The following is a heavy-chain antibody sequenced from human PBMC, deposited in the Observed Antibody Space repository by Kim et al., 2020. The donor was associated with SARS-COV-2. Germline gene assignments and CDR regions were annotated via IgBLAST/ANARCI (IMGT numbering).Heavy chain of an antibody. CDR1: GFILSDYY. D-gene: IGHD1-26*01. J-gene: IGHJ4*02. CDR3: VRVGSGSYDY. V-gene: IGHV3-72*01. CDR2: TRNKANSYTT. Sequence: GGSLRLSCAASGFILSDYYMDWVRQAPGKGLEWFGRTRNKANSYTTEYAASVKGRFSISRDDSKNSLYLQMNSLKTEDTAVYYCVRVGSGSYDYWGQGSLVTVSS.